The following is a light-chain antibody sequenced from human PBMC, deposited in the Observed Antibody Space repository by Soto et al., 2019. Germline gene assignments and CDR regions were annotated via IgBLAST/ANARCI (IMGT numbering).Light chain of an antibody. CDR1: QSISSY. J-gene: IGKJ3*01. Sequence: DIQMTQSPSSLSASVGDRVTITCRASQSISSYLNWYQQKPGKAPKLLIYAASSLQSGVPSRFSGSGSGTDFTLTICSLQPEDFATYYCQQSYSILFTFGPGTKVYI. CDR2: AAS. CDR3: QQSYSILFT. V-gene: IGKV1-39*01.